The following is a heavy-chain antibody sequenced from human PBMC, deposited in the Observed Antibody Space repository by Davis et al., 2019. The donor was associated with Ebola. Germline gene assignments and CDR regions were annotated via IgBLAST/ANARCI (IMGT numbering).Heavy chain of an antibody. J-gene: IGHJ5*02. CDR2: INDSGNT. CDR3: ARGRDFWSA. Sequence: SQTLSLTCAVYGGSFSDYYWSWIRQPPGKGLEWIGEINDSGNTNYNPSLKSRVTISVDTSKNQFSLKLSSVTAADTAVYYCARGRDFWSAWGQGTLVTVSS. D-gene: IGHD3-3*01. V-gene: IGHV4-34*01. CDR1: GGSFSDYY.